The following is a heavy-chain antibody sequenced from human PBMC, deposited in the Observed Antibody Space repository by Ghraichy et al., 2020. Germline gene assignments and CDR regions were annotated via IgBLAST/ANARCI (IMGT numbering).Heavy chain of an antibody. CDR3: ARDKVKCSSSSCERPYYYYGLDV. Sequence: ASVKVSCRASGYTFSSYGISWVRQAPGQGLEWLGWISGYNANTNYAQKFQGRVSMTTDTSTTTAYMELRSLISDDTAVYYCARDKVKCSSSSCERPYYYYGLDVWGQGTTVTVSS. CDR2: ISGYNANT. CDR1: GYTFSSYG. D-gene: IGHD2-2*01. V-gene: IGHV1-18*04. J-gene: IGHJ6*02.